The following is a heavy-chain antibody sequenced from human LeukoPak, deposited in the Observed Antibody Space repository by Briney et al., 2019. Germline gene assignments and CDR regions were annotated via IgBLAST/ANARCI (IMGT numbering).Heavy chain of an antibody. Sequence: PGGSLRLSCAASGFTFSIYSMNWVRQAPGKGLEWVSAISSSRRFIYYEDSVKGRFTISRDNAKNSLYLQMNRLRAEDTAVYHCARVPGTSCVHWYFDLWGQGTLVTVSS. D-gene: IGHD1/OR15-1a*01. CDR1: GFTFSIYS. J-gene: IGHJ2*01. CDR3: ARVPGTSCVHWYFDL. V-gene: IGHV3-21*01. CDR2: ISSSRRFI.